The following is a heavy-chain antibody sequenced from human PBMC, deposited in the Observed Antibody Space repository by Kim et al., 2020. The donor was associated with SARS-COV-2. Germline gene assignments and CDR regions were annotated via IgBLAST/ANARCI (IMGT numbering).Heavy chain of an antibody. CDR1: GYSFTSYW. Sequence: GESLKISCQASGYSFTSYWIGWVRQMPGKGLEWMGIIYPADSDTRYSPSFEGQVTISADKSISNTYLHWSSLKASDTAIYYCARHECSSTSCDIDDWGQGTLVTVSS. D-gene: IGHD2-2*02. CDR3: ARHECSSTSCDIDD. V-gene: IGHV5-51*01. CDR2: IYPADSDT. J-gene: IGHJ4*02.